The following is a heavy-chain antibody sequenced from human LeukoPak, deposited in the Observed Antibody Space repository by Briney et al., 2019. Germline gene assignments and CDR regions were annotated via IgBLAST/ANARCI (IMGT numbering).Heavy chain of an antibody. V-gene: IGHV3-74*01. CDR2: INTDGSSL. CDR1: GFTFSSYW. J-gene: IGHJ4*02. CDR3: ARRINYYDSSGYYYVRYFDS. D-gene: IGHD3-22*01. Sequence: GGSLRLSCAASGFTFSSYWMYWVRHAPGKGPVWVARINTDGSSLNYADSVKGRFTISRDNAKNTLYLQMNSLGAEDTTVYYCARRINYYDSSGYYYVRYFDSWGQGTLVAVSS.